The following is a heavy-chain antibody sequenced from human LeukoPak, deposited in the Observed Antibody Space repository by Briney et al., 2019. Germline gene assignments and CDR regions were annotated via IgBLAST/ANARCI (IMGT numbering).Heavy chain of an antibody. CDR1: GFTFSSYG. CDR3: VWFGEFSLFDY. J-gene: IGHJ4*02. D-gene: IGHD3-10*01. Sequence: GGSLRLSCAASGFTFSSYGMHWVRQAPGKGLDWVAFIHHDGSNKYYADSVEGRFTISRDNAKNSLYLQMNSLRAEDTAVYYCVWFGEFSLFDYWGQGTLVTVSS. V-gene: IGHV3-30*02. CDR2: IHHDGSNK.